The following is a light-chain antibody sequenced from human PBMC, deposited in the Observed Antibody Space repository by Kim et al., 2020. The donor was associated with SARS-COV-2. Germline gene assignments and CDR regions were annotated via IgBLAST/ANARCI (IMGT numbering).Light chain of an antibody. J-gene: IGKJ5*01. CDR2: HAS. CDR3: QRYGSSLIT. V-gene: IGKV3-20*01. CDR1: KTVSSNF. Sequence: SPGKRAPPSCMARKTVSSNFLAWDQQKPGQAPRLLIYHASTRANDIPDRFSGSGSGTDFTLTISRLEPEDFAVYYCQRYGSSLITFGQGKRLEIK.